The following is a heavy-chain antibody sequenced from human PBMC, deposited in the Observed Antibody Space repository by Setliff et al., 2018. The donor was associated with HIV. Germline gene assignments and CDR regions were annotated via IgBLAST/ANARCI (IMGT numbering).Heavy chain of an antibody. CDR1: GYTLTEVS. D-gene: IGHD1-26*01. J-gene: IGHJ6*03. Sequence: ASVKVSCKISGYTLTEVSMHWVRQAPGQGLERLGMINPSGGSTTYAQKFQGRVTMTSDTSTSTVYMDLSSLGSEDTAMYYCARGGQYSGDYLPRDYYMDVWGNGTTVTVSS. V-gene: IGHV1-46*01. CDR2: INPSGGST. CDR3: ARGGQYSGDYLPRDYYMDV.